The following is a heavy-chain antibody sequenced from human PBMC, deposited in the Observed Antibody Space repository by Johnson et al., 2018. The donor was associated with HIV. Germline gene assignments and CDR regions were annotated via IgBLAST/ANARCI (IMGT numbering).Heavy chain of an antibody. J-gene: IGHJ3*02. V-gene: IGHV3-7*01. CDR3: AREIIFRGAFEI. CDR2: IKQDGSEK. Sequence: VQLVESGGGLVQPGGSLRLSCAVSGFTFRSYWMTWVRQAPGKGLEWVTKIKQDGSEKYYVDSVKGRFTISRDNAKNSLYLQMSSRRAEDQAVYYCAREIIFRGAFEILGQGTMFTVSS. D-gene: IGHD3-10*01. CDR1: GFTFRSYW.